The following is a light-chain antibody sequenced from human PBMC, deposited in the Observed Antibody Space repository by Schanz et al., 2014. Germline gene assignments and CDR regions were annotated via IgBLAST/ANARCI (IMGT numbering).Light chain of an antibody. CDR3: HQYDNCPRT. CDR1: QSVSDN. J-gene: IGKJ2*01. Sequence: EIVMTQSPATLSVSPGERATLSCRASQSVSDNLVWYQQKFGQAPRLLIYNAVTRATGIPARFSGSWSGTEFTLTISSLQSEYLAVYYCHQYDNCPRTFGQGTKLEIK. CDR2: NAV. V-gene: IGKV3-15*01.